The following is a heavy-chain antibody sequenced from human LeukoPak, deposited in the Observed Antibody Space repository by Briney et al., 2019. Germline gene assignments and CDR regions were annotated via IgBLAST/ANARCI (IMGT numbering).Heavy chain of an antibody. Sequence: GGSLRLSCAASGFTFSSYSMKWVRQAPGKGLEWVSSISRNSNYIYYADSVKGRFTISRDNAKNSLYLQMNSLRAEDTAVYYCARSGDYYYYYMDVWGKGTTVTVSS. CDR2: ISRNSNYI. V-gene: IGHV3-21*01. CDR1: GFTFSSYS. CDR3: ARSGDYYYYYMDV. J-gene: IGHJ6*03. D-gene: IGHD3-10*01.